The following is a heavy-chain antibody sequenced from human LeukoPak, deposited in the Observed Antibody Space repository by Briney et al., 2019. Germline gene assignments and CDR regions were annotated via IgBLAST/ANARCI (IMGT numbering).Heavy chain of an antibody. Sequence: GGSLRLSCAASGFTFSSYWMSWVRQAPGKGLEWVANIKQDGSEKYYVDSVKGRFTISRDNAKNSLYLQMNSLRAEDTAVYYCARDFIYCSGGSCYLNYWGQGTLVTVSS. CDR3: ARDFIYCSGGSCYLNY. D-gene: IGHD2-15*01. J-gene: IGHJ4*02. V-gene: IGHV3-7*01. CDR2: IKQDGSEK. CDR1: GFTFSSYW.